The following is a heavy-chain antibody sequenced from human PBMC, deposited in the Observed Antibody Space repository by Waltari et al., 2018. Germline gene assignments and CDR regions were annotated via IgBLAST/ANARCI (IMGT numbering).Heavy chain of an antibody. CDR3: ARSSYESSRYYPFDY. CDR1: GYPFPDYY. V-gene: IGHV1-2*02. J-gene: IGHJ4*02. D-gene: IGHD3-22*01. Sequence: QVQLVQSGAEVKPPGASVTVACRASGYPFPDYYIHWVRQAPGQGLEYMGWINPNSGGTNYAQRLQGRVTMTRDRSIGTAYMELTRLRSDDTAVYYCARSSYESSRYYPFDYWGQGTLVTVSS. CDR2: INPNSGGT.